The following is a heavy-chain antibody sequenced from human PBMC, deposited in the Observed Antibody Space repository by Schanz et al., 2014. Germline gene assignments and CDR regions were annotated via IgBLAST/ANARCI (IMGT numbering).Heavy chain of an antibody. CDR1: GYTFVSYS. V-gene: IGHV1-46*01. D-gene: IGHD2-15*01. CDR2: INPSGGGT. J-gene: IGHJ5*02. Sequence: QVQLVQSGPEVKKPGSSVKVSCKASGYTFVSYSMHWVRQAPGQGLEWMGIINPSGGGTSYALRFQDRVTVTRDTSRSTVYMEFSSLRSEDTAVYYCARGRGCTGGSCYSWFDLWGQGTLVAVAS. CDR3: ARGRGCTGGSCYSWFDL.